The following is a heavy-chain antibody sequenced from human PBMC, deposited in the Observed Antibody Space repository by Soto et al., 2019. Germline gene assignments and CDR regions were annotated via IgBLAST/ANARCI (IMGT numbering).Heavy chain of an antibody. D-gene: IGHD6-19*01. J-gene: IGHJ6*02. Sequence: GGSLRLSCAASGFRFSDYKMIWVRQAPGKGLEWVSYISGSGSTIYYADSVKGRFTISRDNSKNTLDLQMNSLRAEDAAVYYCAKALAVAGYYYYYGMDVWGQGTTVTVSS. V-gene: IGHV3-23*01. CDR3: AKALAVAGYYYYYGMDV. CDR1: GFRFSDYK. CDR2: ISGSGSTI.